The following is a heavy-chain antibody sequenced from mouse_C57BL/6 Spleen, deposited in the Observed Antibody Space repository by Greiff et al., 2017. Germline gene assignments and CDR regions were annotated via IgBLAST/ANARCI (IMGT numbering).Heavy chain of an antibody. Sequence: QVQLQQSGAELVKPGASVKLSCKASGYTFTEYTIHWVKQRSGQGLEWIGWFYPGSGSIKYNEKFKDKATLTADKSSSTVYMELSRLTSEDSAVYFCARHEGRDYYGSRRGYFDYWGQGTTLTVSS. V-gene: IGHV1-62-2*01. CDR2: FYPGSGSI. D-gene: IGHD1-1*01. J-gene: IGHJ2*01. CDR1: GYTFTEYT. CDR3: ARHEGRDYYGSRRGYFDY.